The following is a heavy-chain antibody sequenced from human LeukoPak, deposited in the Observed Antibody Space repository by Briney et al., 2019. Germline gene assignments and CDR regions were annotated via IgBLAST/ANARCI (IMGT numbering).Heavy chain of an antibody. J-gene: IGHJ4*02. V-gene: IGHV4-34*01. CDR1: GGSFSGYY. Sequence: SETLSLTCAVYGGSFSGYYWSWIRQPPGKGLEWIGEINHSGGTNYNPSLKSRVAISVDTSKNQFSLKLSSVTAADTAVYYCARGGDIVVVPAAMDYWGQGTLVTVSS. D-gene: IGHD2-2*01. CDR3: ARGGDIVVVPAAMDY. CDR2: INHSGGT.